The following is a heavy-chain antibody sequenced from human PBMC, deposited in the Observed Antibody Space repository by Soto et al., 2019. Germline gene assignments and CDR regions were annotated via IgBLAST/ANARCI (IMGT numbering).Heavy chain of an antibody. V-gene: IGHV3-21*01. CDR2: IGSSSSYI. CDR3: ARDVVVPAARPFDY. D-gene: IGHD2-2*01. CDR1: GFTFSSYS. J-gene: IGHJ4*02. Sequence: EVQLVESGGGLVKPGGSLRLSCAASGFTFSSYSMNWVRQAPGKGLEWVSSIGSSSSYIYYADSVKGRFTISRDNAKNSLYLQMNSLRAEDTAVYYCARDVVVPAARPFDYWGQGTLVTVSS.